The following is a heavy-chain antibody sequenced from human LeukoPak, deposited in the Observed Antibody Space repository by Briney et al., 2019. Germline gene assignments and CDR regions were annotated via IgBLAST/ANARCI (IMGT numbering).Heavy chain of an antibody. Sequence: ASVKVSCEASGYTFTSYGISWVRQAPGQGLEWMGWISAYNGNTNYAQKLQGRVTMTTDTSTSTAYMELRSLRSDDTAVYYCARETSLGLDYYYMDVWGKGTTVTVSS. D-gene: IGHD7-27*01. CDR1: GYTFTSYG. V-gene: IGHV1-18*01. CDR2: ISAYNGNT. CDR3: ARETSLGLDYYYMDV. J-gene: IGHJ6*03.